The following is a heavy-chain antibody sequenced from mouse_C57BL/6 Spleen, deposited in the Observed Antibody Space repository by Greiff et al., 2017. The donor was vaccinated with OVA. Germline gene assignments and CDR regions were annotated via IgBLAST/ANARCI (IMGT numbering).Heavy chain of an antibody. CDR2: IYPGSGST. J-gene: IGHJ1*03. V-gene: IGHV1-55*01. D-gene: IGHD1-1*01. Sequence: QVQLQQPGAELVKPGASVKMSCKASGYTFTSYWITWVKQRPGQGLEWIGDIYPGSGSTNYNEKFKSKATLTVDTSSSTAYMQLSSLTSEDSAVYYCARAHYYGSSENWYFDVWGTGTTVTVSS. CDR1: GYTFTSYW. CDR3: ARAHYYGSSENWYFDV.